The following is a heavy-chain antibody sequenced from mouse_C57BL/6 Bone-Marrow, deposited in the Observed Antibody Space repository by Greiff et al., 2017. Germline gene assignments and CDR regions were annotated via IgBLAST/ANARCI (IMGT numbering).Heavy chain of an antibody. CDR1: GYSITSGYD. Sequence: EVQLQQSGPGMVKPSQSLSLTCTVTGYSITSGYDWHWIRHFPGNKLEWMGYISYSGSTNYNPSLKSRISITHDTSKNHVFLKLNSVTTEDTATYYCARGVYGSSYDYFDYWGQGTTLTVSS. CDR2: ISYSGST. J-gene: IGHJ2*01. V-gene: IGHV3-1*01. CDR3: ARGVYGSSYDYFDY. D-gene: IGHD1-1*01.